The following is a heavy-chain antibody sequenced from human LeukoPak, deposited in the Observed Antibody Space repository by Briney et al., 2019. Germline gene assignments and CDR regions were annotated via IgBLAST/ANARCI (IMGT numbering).Heavy chain of an antibody. J-gene: IGHJ6*02. D-gene: IGHD6-6*01. Sequence: GASVKVSYKASGYTFTSYSVSWVRQAPGQGLEWMGWINVYSGNTHYEQKFQERLTLTTDTSTNTAYLELRSLRGDDTAVYYCARDLQLVHHYYYGMDVWGQGTTVTVSS. CDR3: ARDLQLVHHYYYGMDV. CDR1: GYTFTSYS. V-gene: IGHV1-18*01. CDR2: INVYSGNT.